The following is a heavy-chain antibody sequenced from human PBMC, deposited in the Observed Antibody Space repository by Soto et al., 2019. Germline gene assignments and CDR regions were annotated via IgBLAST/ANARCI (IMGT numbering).Heavy chain of an antibody. V-gene: IGHV3-23*01. J-gene: IGHJ6*02. CDR1: GITFSSDG. Sequence: EVQLLESGGDLVQPGGSLRLSCAASGITFSSDGMSWVRQAPGKGLEWVSAISGNGGNTYYADSVKGRFTISRDNSKNTLYLQMNSLRVEDPAVYYCAGGSGSYYRFYYYYGMDVWGQGTTVTVSS. D-gene: IGHD3-10*01. CDR2: ISGNGGNT. CDR3: AGGSGSYYRFYYYYGMDV.